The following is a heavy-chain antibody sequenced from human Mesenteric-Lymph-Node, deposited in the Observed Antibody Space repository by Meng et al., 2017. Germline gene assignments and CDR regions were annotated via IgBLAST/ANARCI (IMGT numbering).Heavy chain of an antibody. CDR2: ISRDGGGT. D-gene: IGHD6-13*01. Sequence: GGSLRLSCAASGFTFHDFTMHWVRQAPGKGLDWVSLISRDGGGTYYVDSVKGRFTISRDNAKNSLYLQMNSLRAEDTAVYYCARDHAIAAAGHDYWGQGTLVTVSS. CDR1: GFTFHDFT. V-gene: IGHV3-43*01. CDR3: ARDHAIAAAGHDY. J-gene: IGHJ4*02.